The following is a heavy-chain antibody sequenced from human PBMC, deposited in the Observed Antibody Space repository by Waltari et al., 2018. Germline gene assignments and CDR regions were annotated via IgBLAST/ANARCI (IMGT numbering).Heavy chain of an antibody. CDR3: ARDKYRDGVVAATWADAFDI. CDR1: GGTFSSYA. D-gene: IGHD2-15*01. V-gene: IGHV1-69*05. J-gene: IGHJ3*02. CDR2: IIPIFGTA. Sequence: QVQLVQSGAEVKKPGSSVKVSCKASGGTFSSYAISWVRQAPGQGLEWMGGIIPIFGTANYAQKFQGRVTITTDESTSTAYMELSSLRSEDTAVYYCARDKYRDGVVAATWADAFDIWGQGTMVTVSS.